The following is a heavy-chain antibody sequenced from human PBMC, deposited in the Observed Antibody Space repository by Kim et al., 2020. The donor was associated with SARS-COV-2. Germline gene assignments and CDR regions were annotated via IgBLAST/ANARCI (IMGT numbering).Heavy chain of an antibody. CDR2: ITSKGNIYTT. D-gene: IGHD6-25*01. CDR1: GLTFTDHY. Sequence: GGSLRLSCVASGLTFTDHYMDWVRQAPGKGLEWLARITSKGNIYTTYDPAVKGRLIVSRENSKNSLYFQMKSLKTEDTAADYCARDTAAAMDVRGQGTTV. J-gene: IGHJ6*01. V-gene: IGHV3-72*01. CDR3: ARDTAAAMDV.